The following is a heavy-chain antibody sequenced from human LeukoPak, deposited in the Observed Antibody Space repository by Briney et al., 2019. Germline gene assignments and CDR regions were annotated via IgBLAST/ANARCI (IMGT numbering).Heavy chain of an antibody. CDR3: AREGGYSTNWAMDV. J-gene: IGHJ6*03. D-gene: IGHD7-27*01. V-gene: IGHV3-21*01. CDR2: ISSSSSHI. CDR1: GFTFNNNS. Sequence: GGSLRLSCVASGFTFNNNSMNWVRQAPGKGLEWVSSISSSSSHIYYADSVKGRFTISRDNAKNTLYLQMNSLRAEDTAVYYCAREGGYSTNWAMDVWGKGTTVTISS.